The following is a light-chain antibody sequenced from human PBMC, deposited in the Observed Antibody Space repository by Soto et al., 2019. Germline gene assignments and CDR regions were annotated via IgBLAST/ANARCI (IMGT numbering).Light chain of an antibody. CDR3: CSYAASSWV. Sequence: QSALTQPRSVSGSPGQSVTISCTGTSSDVGGYNYVSWYQQHPGKATKLMIYDVSKRPSGVPDRFSGSKSGKTASLIISGLQAEDEADYYCCSYAASSWVFGGGTQLTV. V-gene: IGLV2-11*01. CDR1: SSDVGGYNY. CDR2: DVS. J-gene: IGLJ3*02.